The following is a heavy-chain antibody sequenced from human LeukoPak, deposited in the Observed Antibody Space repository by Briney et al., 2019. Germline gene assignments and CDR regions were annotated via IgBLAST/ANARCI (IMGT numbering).Heavy chain of an antibody. CDR3: ARAPLDNYDFWSGYYSYYFDY. CDR1: EFTFSSYW. D-gene: IGHD3-3*01. J-gene: IGHJ4*02. CDR2: ISSSSSYI. V-gene: IGHV3-21*01. Sequence: GGSLRLSCAASEFTFSSYWMSWVRQAPGKGLEWVSSISSSSSYIYYADSVKGRFTISRDNAKNSLYLQMNSLRAEDTAVYYCARAPLDNYDFWSGYYSYYFDYWGQGTLVTVSS.